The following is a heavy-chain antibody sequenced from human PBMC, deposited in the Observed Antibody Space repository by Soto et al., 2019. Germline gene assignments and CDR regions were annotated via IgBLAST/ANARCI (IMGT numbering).Heavy chain of an antibody. CDR1: GVSGSGGCYF. Sequence: SHTLSATCPFAGVSGSGGCYFLTWFRPPPGKGLEWLGYIYYTGSTNYNPYLKSRVTMSLDTSKNQFSLKLSSVTAADAAVYYCATDRAGTTASYQGMDVWGRG. J-gene: IGHJ6*02. V-gene: IGHV4-61*01. CDR3: ATDRAGTTASYQGMDV. CDR2: IYYTGST. D-gene: IGHD1-7*01.